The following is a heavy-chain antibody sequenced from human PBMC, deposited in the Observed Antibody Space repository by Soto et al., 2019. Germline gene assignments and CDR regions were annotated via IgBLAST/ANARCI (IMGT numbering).Heavy chain of an antibody. Sequence: EVQLVESGGGLVRPGRSLRLSCTASGFTFDDYAMHWVRQAPGRGLEWVSGITWNSGNIAYADSVKGRFTIARDDDYNSLYLQMNSLRPEDTALYYCVKDSYADFHRVLSTAEYFFDYWGHGTLVTVSS. CDR1: GFTFDDYA. CDR3: VKDSYADFHRVLSTAEYFFDY. J-gene: IGHJ4*01. CDR2: ITWNSGNI. V-gene: IGHV3-9*01. D-gene: IGHD2-2*01.